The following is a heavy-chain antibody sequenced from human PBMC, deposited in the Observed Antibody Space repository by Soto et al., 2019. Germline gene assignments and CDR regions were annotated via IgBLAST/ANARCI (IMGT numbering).Heavy chain of an antibody. Sequence: SETLSLTCAVSGGSFSGYYWTWICMPPGTGLECIGEINHSGSTISNPSLTSRVTTSVATSKTQFSLKLRSVTAAATAVSYCVRGHWVGGTMYVLGRPGDYGMDVWGQGTTVTVSS. V-gene: IGHV4-34*01. CDR1: GGSFSGYY. J-gene: IGHJ6*02. CDR2: INHSGST. CDR3: VRGHWVGGTMYVLGRPGDYGMDV. D-gene: IGHD2-8*02.